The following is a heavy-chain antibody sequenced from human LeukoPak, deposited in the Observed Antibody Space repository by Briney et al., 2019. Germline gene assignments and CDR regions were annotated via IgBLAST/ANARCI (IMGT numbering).Heavy chain of an antibody. J-gene: IGHJ4*02. CDR2: INPNSGGT. Sequence: ASVKVSCKASGYTFTGYYMHWVRQAPGQGLEWMGWINPNSGGTNYAQKFQGRVTMTRDTSISTAYMELSRLRSDDTAVYYCARLLSGSYTDVYFDYWGQGTLVTVPS. CDR1: GYTFTGYY. V-gene: IGHV1-2*02. D-gene: IGHD1-26*01. CDR3: ARLLSGSYTDVYFDY.